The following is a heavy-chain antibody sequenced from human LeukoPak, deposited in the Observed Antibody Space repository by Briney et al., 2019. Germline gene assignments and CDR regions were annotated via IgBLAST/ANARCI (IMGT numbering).Heavy chain of an antibody. J-gene: IGHJ4*01. V-gene: IGHV3-30*02. CDR1: G. Sequence: GXXXXRQAPGXXXXXVAFIRYDGSNKYYADSVKXRXTISRDNSXXXVYMQMNSLRAEDTAVYYCXXXXXXXXXXXXXXXXXDY. CDR2: IRYDGSNK. CDR3: XXXXXXXXXXXXXXXXXDY.